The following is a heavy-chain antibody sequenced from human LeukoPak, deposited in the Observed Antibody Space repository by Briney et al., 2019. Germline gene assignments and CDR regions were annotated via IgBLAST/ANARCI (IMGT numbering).Heavy chain of an antibody. Sequence: ASVKVSCKASGYTFTGYYMHWVRQAPGQGLEWMGWINPNSGGTNYAQKFQGRVTMTRDTSISTAYMELSRLRSDDTAVYYCARLSLLKLNWFDPWGQGTLVTVSS. CDR2: INPNSGGT. J-gene: IGHJ5*02. D-gene: IGHD1-26*01. CDR1: GYTFTGYY. V-gene: IGHV1-2*02. CDR3: ARLSLLKLNWFDP.